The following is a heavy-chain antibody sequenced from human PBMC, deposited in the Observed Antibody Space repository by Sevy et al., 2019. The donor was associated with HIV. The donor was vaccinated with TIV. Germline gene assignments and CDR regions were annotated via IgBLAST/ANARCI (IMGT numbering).Heavy chain of an antibody. Sequence: GGSLRLSCAASGFTFSSYAMSWVRQAPGKGLEWVATISYDGSNKYYADSVKGRFTISRDNSKNYLYLQMNSLRAEDTAVYCCALERLSSNVAEYFQNWGQGTLVTVSS. D-gene: IGHD1-1*01. CDR2: ISYDGSNK. J-gene: IGHJ1*01. CDR1: GFTFSSYA. V-gene: IGHV3-30-3*01. CDR3: ALERLSSNVAEYFQN.